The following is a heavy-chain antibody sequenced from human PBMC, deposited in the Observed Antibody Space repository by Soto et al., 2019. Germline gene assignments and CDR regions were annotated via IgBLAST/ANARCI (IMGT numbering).Heavy chain of an antibody. J-gene: IGHJ4*02. D-gene: IGHD3-10*01. CDR2: IYYSGST. CDR1: GGSISSYY. Sequence: PSETLSLTCTVSGGSISSYYWSWIRQPPGKGLEWIGYIYYSGSTSYNPSLKSRVTISVDTSKNQFSLKLSSVTAADTAVYYCARAFGSPATGFDYWGQGTLVTVSS. V-gene: IGHV4-59*01. CDR3: ARAFGSPATGFDY.